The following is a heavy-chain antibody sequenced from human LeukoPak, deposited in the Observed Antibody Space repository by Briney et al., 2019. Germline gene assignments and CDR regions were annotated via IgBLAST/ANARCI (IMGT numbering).Heavy chain of an antibody. Sequence: GGSLRLSCAAPGFTFSSYWMSWVRQAPGKGLEWVANIKQDGSEKNYVDSVRGRFSISRDNAKNSLYLQMNSVRAEDTAVYYCARDLGWYRVDYWGQGTLVTVSS. CDR2: IKQDGSEK. D-gene: IGHD6-19*01. CDR1: GFTFSSYW. V-gene: IGHV3-7*01. CDR3: ARDLGWYRVDY. J-gene: IGHJ4*02.